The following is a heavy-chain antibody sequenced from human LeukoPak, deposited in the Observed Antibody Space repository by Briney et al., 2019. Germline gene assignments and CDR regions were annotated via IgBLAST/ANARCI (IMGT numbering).Heavy chain of an antibody. V-gene: IGHV3-49*04. D-gene: IGHD1-26*01. Sequence: GGSLRLSCTASGFTFGDYAMSWVRQAPGKGLEWVGFIRNLAYGGAPEYAASVRGRFTISRDKYKSIAYLQMNSLKTGDTGIYYCTSDTGSYLAYYGLDVWGQGTTVTISS. CDR2: IRNLAYGGAP. J-gene: IGHJ6*02. CDR3: TSDTGSYLAYYGLDV. CDR1: GFTFGDYA.